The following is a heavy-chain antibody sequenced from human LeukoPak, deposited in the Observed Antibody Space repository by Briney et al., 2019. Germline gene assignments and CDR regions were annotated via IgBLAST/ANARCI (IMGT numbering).Heavy chain of an antibody. CDR2: TYYRSRWHL. Sequence: SQTLSLTCAISGDSVSSDSAAWSWIRQSPSRGLEWLGRTYYRSRWHLDYAVSVESRITITPDTFKNQFSLQLNSVTPEDTAVYYCARGRYFDFYDYWGQGTLVTVSS. J-gene: IGHJ4*02. CDR3: ARGRYFDFYDY. V-gene: IGHV6-1*01. D-gene: IGHD3-9*01. CDR1: GDSVSSDSAA.